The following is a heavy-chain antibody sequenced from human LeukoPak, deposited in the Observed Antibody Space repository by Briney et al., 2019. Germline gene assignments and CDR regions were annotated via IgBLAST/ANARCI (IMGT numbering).Heavy chain of an antibody. CDR1: GFTFSNYA. Sequence: SGGSLRLSCAASGFTFSNYAMSWVRQAPGKGLEWVSTISNTGSDTYYADSVKGRFTISRDNSENTLYLQMNNLRAEDTAIHYCAKGTLEVYAPGWFDPWGQGTLVTVSS. J-gene: IGHJ5*02. V-gene: IGHV3-23*01. D-gene: IGHD2-8*01. CDR2: ISNTGSDT. CDR3: AKGTLEVYAPGWFDP.